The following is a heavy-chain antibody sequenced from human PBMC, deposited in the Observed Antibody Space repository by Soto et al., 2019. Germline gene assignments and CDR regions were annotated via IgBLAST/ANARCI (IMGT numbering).Heavy chain of an antibody. V-gene: IGHV3-23*01. D-gene: IGHD5-12*01. J-gene: IGHJ6*02. CDR3: ARAVATISYYGMEV. Sequence: PGGSRRLSCAHYAFTLSSKAMKWDRQGEGKGREWVGQIRARGGSTNYGDSVKGRFTISRDKSKSTLYLQINSLTVDDTAVYYCARAVATISYYGMEVWGQGTTVTVSS. CDR2: IRARGGST. CDR1: AFTLSSKA.